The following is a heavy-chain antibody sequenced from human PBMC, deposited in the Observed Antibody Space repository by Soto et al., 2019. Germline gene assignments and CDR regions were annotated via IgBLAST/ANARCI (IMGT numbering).Heavy chain of an antibody. V-gene: IGHV4-31*03. CDR3: ARDRQYYYDRWYYFDY. CDR2: IYYSGST. CDR1: GGSISSGGYY. D-gene: IGHD3-10*02. J-gene: IGHJ4*02. Sequence: SETLSLTCTVSGGSISSGGYYWSWIRQHPGKGLEWIGYIYYSGSTYYNPSLKSRVTISVDTSKNQFSLKLSSVTAADTAVYYCARDRQYYYDRWYYFDYWGQGTLVTVSS.